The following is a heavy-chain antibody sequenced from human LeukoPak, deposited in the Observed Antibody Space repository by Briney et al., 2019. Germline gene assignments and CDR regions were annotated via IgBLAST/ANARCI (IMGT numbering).Heavy chain of an antibody. CDR1: GYSFTGYW. J-gene: IGHJ3*02. CDR2: IDPSDSYT. Sequence: GESLGISCKGSGYSFTGYWIRWVRQMPGKGLEWMGRIDPSDSYTNYSPSFQGHVTIPADKSSSTAYLQWSSLKASDTAMYYCARHTPGLWFGDNDAFDTWGQGTMVTVSS. CDR3: ARHTPGLWFGDNDAFDT. D-gene: IGHD3-10*01. V-gene: IGHV5-10-1*01.